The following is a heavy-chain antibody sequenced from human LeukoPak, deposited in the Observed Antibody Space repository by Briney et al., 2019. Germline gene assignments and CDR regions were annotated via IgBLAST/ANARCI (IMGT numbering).Heavy chain of an antibody. D-gene: IGHD3-9*01. CDR2: INHSGST. CDR3: ARVNPGLRYFGY. V-gene: IGHV4-34*01. Sequence: SVTLSLTCAVYGGSFSGYYWSWIRQPPGKGLEWIGEINHSGSTNYNPSLKSRVTISVDTSKNQFSLKLSSVTAADTAVYYCARVNPGLRYFGYRGQGTLVTVSS. CDR1: GGSFSGYY. J-gene: IGHJ4*02.